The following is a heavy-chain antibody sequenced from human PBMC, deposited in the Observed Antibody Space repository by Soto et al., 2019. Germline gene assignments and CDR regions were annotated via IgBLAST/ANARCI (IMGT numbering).Heavy chain of an antibody. J-gene: IGHJ6*02. Sequence: QVQLVESGGGVVQPGRSLRLSCAASGFTFSSYGMHWVRQAPGTGLEWVAVISYDGSNKYYADSVKGRFTISRDNSKNTLYLQMNSLRAEDTAVYYCAKAPQTYVGRNYGMDVWGQGTTVTVSS. CDR1: GFTFSSYG. CDR2: ISYDGSNK. CDR3: AKAPQTYVGRNYGMDV. D-gene: IGHD1-26*01. V-gene: IGHV3-30*18.